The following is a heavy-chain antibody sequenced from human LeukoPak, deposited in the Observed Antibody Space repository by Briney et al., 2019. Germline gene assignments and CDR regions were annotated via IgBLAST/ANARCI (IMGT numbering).Heavy chain of an antibody. CDR2: IYHSGST. CDR3: ARDYAMSGSYFDY. J-gene: IGHJ4*02. D-gene: IGHD1-26*01. CDR1: GYSISSGYY. Sequence: SETLSLTCTVSGYSISSGYYWGWIRQPPGKGLEWIGSIYHSGSTYYNPSLKSRVTISVDTSKNQFSLKLSSVTAADTAVYYCARDYAMSGSYFDYWGQGTPVTVSS. V-gene: IGHV4-38-2*02.